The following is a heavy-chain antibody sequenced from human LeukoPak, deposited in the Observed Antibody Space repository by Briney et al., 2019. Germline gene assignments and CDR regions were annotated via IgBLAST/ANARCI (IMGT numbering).Heavy chain of an antibody. CDR2: IYYSGST. D-gene: IGHD3-22*01. CDR1: GGSISSYY. V-gene: IGHV4-59*01. J-gene: IGHJ4*02. CDR3: ARVVYYDSSSYYFYFDY. Sequence: NPSETLSLTCTVSGGSISSYYWSWIRQPPGKGLEWIGYIYYSGSTNYNPSLKSRVTISVDTSKNQFSLKLSSVTAADTAVYYCARVVYYDSSSYYFYFDYWGQGTLVTVSS.